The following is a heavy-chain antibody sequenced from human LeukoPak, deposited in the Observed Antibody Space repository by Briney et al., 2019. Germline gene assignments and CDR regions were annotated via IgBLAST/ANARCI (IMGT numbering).Heavy chain of an antibody. D-gene: IGHD3-22*01. CDR3: ARVAEVDSSGYPYYFDY. CDR2: INHSGSA. V-gene: IGHV4-34*01. Sequence: SETLSLTCAVYGGSFSGYYWSWIRQPPGKGLEWIGEINHSGSANYNPSLKSRVTISVDTSKNQFSLKLSSVTAADTAVYYCARVAEVDSSGYPYYFDYWGQGTLVTVPS. CDR1: GGSFSGYY. J-gene: IGHJ4*02.